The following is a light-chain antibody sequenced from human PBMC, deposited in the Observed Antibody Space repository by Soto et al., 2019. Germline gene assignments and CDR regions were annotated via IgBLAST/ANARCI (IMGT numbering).Light chain of an antibody. J-gene: IGKJ3*01. CDR3: QQFGSAPLFT. V-gene: IGKV3-20*01. CDR2: GAS. Sequence: EMVLTQSPGTLSLCPGERATLSCRASQSVSSSYLAWDQQKPGQAPRLLIYGASSRATGIPDRFSGSGSGTDFNLTISRLEPEDFAVYYCQQFGSAPLFTFGPGTKVDVK. CDR1: QSVSSSY.